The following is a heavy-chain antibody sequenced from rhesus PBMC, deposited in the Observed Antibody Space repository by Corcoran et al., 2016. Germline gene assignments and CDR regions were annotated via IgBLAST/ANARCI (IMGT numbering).Heavy chain of an antibody. V-gene: IGHV3-116*01. CDR3: VRGFRLRDYSGRSDMLS. CDR2: IRNRANGGTV. CDR1: GFTFSDYY. Sequence: ESGGGLVQPGGSLRVSCAASGFTFSDYYIQWVRQAPGKGPEWVGFIRNRANGGTVEYAASVKGRFTISRDDSKSIASLQMNSLKTEDTAVYYCVRGFRLRDYSGRSDMLSWGQGVLVTVSS. D-gene: IGHD3-16*01. J-gene: IGHJ4*01.